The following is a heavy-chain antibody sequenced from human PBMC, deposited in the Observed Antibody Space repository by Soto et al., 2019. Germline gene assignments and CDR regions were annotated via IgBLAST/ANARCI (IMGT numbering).Heavy chain of an antibody. J-gene: IGHJ4*02. V-gene: IGHV3-23*01. CDR2: ISGGGSIT. D-gene: IGHD6-13*01. CDR1: GFTFTNYA. Sequence: EVQLLESGGDLVQPGGSLRLSCAASGFTFTNYAMTWVRQAPGKGLEWVSTISGGGSITYYADSLKGRFTISRDNSKNTLYLQIDSLRAEDTAVYYCAKPIRGGYSSSWYYFDYWGQGTLVTVSS. CDR3: AKPIRGGYSSSWYYFDY.